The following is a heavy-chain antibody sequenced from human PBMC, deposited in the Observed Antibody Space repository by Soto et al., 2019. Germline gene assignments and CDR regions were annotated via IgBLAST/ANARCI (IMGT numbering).Heavy chain of an antibody. Sequence: GGSLRLSCAASGFTFSSYWMHWVRQAPGKGLEWIGRSRDKDSRYTTEYAASVKGRFAISRDDSKNSMYLEMNSLRTEDTAVYYCARPNDASWSGAYFDYWGQGILVTVSS. CDR3: ARPNDASWSGAYFDY. D-gene: IGHD6-13*01. V-gene: IGHV3-72*01. J-gene: IGHJ4*02. CDR1: GFTFSSYW. CDR2: SRDKDSRYTT.